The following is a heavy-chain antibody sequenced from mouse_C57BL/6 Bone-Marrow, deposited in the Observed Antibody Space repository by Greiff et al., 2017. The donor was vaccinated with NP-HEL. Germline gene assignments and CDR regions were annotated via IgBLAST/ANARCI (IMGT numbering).Heavy chain of an antibody. V-gene: IGHV1-80*01. J-gene: IGHJ1*03. CDR1: GYAFSSYW. CDR2: IYPGDGDT. CDR3: ARVHYYGSSPWYFDV. Sequence: QVQLQQSGAELVKPGASVKISCKASGYAFSSYWMNWVKQRPGKGLEWIGQIYPGDGDTNYNGKFKGKATLTADKSSSTAYMQLSSLTSEDSAVYFCARVHYYGSSPWYFDVWGTGTTVTVSS. D-gene: IGHD1-1*01.